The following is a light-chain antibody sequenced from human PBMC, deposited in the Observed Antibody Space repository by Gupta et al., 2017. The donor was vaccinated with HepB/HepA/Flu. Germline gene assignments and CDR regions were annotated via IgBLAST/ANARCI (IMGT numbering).Light chain of an antibody. CDR2: EVN. J-gene: IGLJ3*02. Sequence: QSALPQSASVSGSPGQSITISCPGTSSDVGSHNLVSWYQQHPGKAPQLIIYEVNKWPSGVSSRFSGSKSGNTASLTISGRQAEDEADYYCCSDAGPFSWVFGGGTKLTVL. CDR3: CSDAGPFSWV. V-gene: IGLV2-23*02. CDR1: SSDVGSHNL.